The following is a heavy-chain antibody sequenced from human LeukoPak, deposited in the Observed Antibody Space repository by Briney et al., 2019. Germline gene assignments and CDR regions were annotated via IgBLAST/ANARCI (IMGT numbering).Heavy chain of an antibody. J-gene: IGHJ4*02. CDR2: INPNSGGT. Sequence: GASVKVSCKASGYTFTGYYMHWVRQAPGQGLEWMGWINPNSGGTNYAQRFQGRVTMTRDTSISTAYMELSRLRSDDTAVYYCARVSSEWELNILADYCGQGTLVTVSS. V-gene: IGHV1-2*02. CDR1: GYTFTGYY. CDR3: ARVSSEWELNILADY. D-gene: IGHD1-26*01.